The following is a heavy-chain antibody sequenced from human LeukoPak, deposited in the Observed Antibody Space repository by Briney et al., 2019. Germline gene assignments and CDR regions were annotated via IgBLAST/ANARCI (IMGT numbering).Heavy chain of an antibody. D-gene: IGHD3-10*01. CDR3: ARELRAVTYYYYYMDV. V-gene: IGHV1-8*01. J-gene: IGHJ6*03. CDR2: MNPNSGNT. CDR1: GYTFTSYD. Sequence: ASVKVSCKASGYTFTSYDINWVRQATGQGLEWMGWMNPNSGNTGYAQKFQGRVTMTRNTSISTAYMELSSLRSDDTAVYYCARELRAVTYYYYYMDVWGKGTTVTVSS.